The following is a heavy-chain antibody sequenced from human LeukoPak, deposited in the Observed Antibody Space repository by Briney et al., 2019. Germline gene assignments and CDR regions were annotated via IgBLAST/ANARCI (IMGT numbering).Heavy chain of an antibody. Sequence: GXXLRLSCAASGFTFSNAWMSWVRQAPGKGLEWVGRIKSKTDGGTTDYAAPVKGRFTISRDDSKNTLYLQMNSLKTEDTAVYYCTTGIHSSSRRSPFDYWGQGTLVTVSS. V-gene: IGHV3-15*01. CDR1: GFTFSNAW. J-gene: IGHJ4*02. CDR2: IKSKTDGGTT. D-gene: IGHD6-6*01. CDR3: TTGIHSSSRRSPFDY.